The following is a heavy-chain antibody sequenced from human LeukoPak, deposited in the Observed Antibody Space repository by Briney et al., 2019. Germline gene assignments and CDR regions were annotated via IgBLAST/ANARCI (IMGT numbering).Heavy chain of an antibody. CDR2: INSDGSST. V-gene: IGHV3-74*01. CDR1: GFTSSSYW. CDR3: ARDRGYCSSTSCHDNH. Sequence: GGPLRLSCAASGFTSSSYWMHWVRQAPGKGLVWVSRINSDGSSTSYADSVKGRFTISRDNAKNTLYLQMNSLRAEDTAVYYCARDRGYCSSTSCHDNHWGQGTLVTVSS. J-gene: IGHJ5*02. D-gene: IGHD2-2*01.